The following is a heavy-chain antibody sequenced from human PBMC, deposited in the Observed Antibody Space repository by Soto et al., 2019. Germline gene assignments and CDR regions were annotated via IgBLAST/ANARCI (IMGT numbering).Heavy chain of an antibody. J-gene: IGHJ4*02. Sequence: EVLLVESGGGLVQPGGPLRLSCAASGFTVSNNYMSWVRQAPGKGLEWVSVIYSGGTTYYSDSVKGRFTISRDNSKNTLYLQMNSLRAEDTAVYYCAREAREYCSGGSCYSRDYWGQGTLVTVSS. D-gene: IGHD2-15*01. V-gene: IGHV3-66*01. CDR2: IYSGGTT. CDR3: AREAREYCSGGSCYSRDY. CDR1: GFTVSNNY.